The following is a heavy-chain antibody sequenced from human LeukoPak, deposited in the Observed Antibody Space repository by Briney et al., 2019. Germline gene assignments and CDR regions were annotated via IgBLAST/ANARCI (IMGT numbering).Heavy chain of an antibody. CDR3: ARVSSVWIKDYYYYVDV. CDR2: IYYSGSA. V-gene: IGHV4-39*07. J-gene: IGHJ6*03. D-gene: IGHD5-12*01. CDR1: GGSISSSTYY. Sequence: SETLSLTCTVSGGSISSSTYYWGWIRQPPGKGLEWIGTIYYSGSAYYNPSLKSRVTISVDTSKNRFSLKVSSVTAADTAVYYCARVSSVWIKDYYYYVDVWGKGTTVTVSS.